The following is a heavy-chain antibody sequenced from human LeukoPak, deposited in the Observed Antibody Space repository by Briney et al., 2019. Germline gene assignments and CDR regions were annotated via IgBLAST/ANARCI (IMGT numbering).Heavy chain of an antibody. CDR2: IYYSGST. V-gene: IGHV4-59*01. CDR1: GGSISSYY. CDR3: ARADPRDYYYYYMDV. J-gene: IGHJ6*03. Sequence: SETLSLTCTVSGGSISSYYWSWIRQPPGKGLEWIGYIYYSGSTNYNPSLKSRVTISVDTSKNQFSLKLSSVTAADTAVYYCARADPRDYYYYYMDVWGKGTTVTVSS.